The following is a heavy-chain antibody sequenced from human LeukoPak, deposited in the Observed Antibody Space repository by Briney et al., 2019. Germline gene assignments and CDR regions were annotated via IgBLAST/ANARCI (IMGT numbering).Heavy chain of an antibody. CDR3: AREYYFSHIDG. CDR1: GFTFSSYW. D-gene: IGHD3-10*01. Sequence: GGSLRLSCAASGFTFSSYWMSWVCQAPGKGLEWVANIKQDGSEKYYVDSVKGRFTISRDNAENSLYLQMNSLRADDTAMYYCAREYYFSHIDGWGKGTTVTVSS. CDR2: IKQDGSEK. J-gene: IGHJ6*03. V-gene: IGHV3-7*01.